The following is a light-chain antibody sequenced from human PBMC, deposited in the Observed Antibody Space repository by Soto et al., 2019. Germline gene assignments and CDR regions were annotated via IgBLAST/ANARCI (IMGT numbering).Light chain of an antibody. CDR3: CSYTSSSTYV. J-gene: IGLJ1*01. Sequence: QSVLTQPASVSGSTGQSITISCTGTSSDVGRYSYVSWYQHHPGKAPTLMISDVSNRPSEVSNRFSGSKSANTASLTISGLQAEDEADYYCCSYTSSSTYVFGTGTKVTVL. CDR2: DVS. CDR1: SSDVGRYSY. V-gene: IGLV2-14*01.